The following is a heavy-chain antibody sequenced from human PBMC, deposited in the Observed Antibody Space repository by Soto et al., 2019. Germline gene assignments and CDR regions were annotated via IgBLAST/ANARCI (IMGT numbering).Heavy chain of an antibody. D-gene: IGHD3-3*01. Sequence: LSLTCAVSGYSISSGYYWGWIRQPPGKGLEWIGSIYHSGSTYYNPSLKSRVTISVDTSKNQFSLKLSSVTAADTAVYYCASDPGGFGVVTGFDYWGQGTLVTVSS. J-gene: IGHJ4*02. CDR3: ASDPGGFGVVTGFDY. CDR2: IYHSGST. CDR1: GYSISSGYY. V-gene: IGHV4-38-2*01.